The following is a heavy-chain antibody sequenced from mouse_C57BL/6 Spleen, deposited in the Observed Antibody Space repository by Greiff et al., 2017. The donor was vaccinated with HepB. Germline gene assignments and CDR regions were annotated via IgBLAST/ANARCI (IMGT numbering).Heavy chain of an antibody. CDR3: AREVTTYFDV. CDR2: INPGSGGT. CDR1: GYAFTNYL. D-gene: IGHD2-2*01. J-gene: IGHJ1*03. V-gene: IGHV1-54*01. Sequence: QVQLQQSGAELVRPGTSVKVSCKASGYAFTNYLIEWVKQRPGQGLEWIGVINPGSGGTNYNEKFKGKATLTADKSSSTAYMQLSSLTSEDSAVYFCAREVTTYFDVWGTGTTVTVSS.